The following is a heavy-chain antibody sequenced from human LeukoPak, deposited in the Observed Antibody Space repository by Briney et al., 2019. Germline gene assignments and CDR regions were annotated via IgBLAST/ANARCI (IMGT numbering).Heavy chain of an antibody. CDR2: ISWNSADI. J-gene: IGHJ4*02. Sequence: GGSLRRYCAASGFKFDGYAMDWVRQVPGKGREWVSGISWNSADIDFADSVKGRFTISRDNAKNSPYLQMKSLRPEDTAFYYCAKGNGGNLDFWGQGTLVTVSS. D-gene: IGHD2-15*01. CDR1: GFKFDGYA. CDR3: AKGNGGNLDF. V-gene: IGHV3-9*01.